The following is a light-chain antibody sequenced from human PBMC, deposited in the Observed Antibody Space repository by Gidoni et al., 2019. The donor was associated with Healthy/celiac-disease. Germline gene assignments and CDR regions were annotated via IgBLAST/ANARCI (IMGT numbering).Light chain of an antibody. CDR2: KAS. J-gene: IGKJ5*01. CDR3: QQYVSYSIT. V-gene: IGKV1-5*03. CDR1: QSISSW. Sequence: DIELTQSPSTLSASLGDRATITCRASQSISSWLAWYQQKPGKAPKLLIYKASSLESGVPSRFSGSGSVTEFTLTISSLQPDDFATYYCQQYVSYSITFGQGTRLDIK.